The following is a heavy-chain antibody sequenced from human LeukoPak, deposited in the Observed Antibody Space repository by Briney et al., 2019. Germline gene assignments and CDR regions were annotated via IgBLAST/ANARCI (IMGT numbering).Heavy chain of an antibody. CDR2: IIPIFGTA. J-gene: IGHJ6*04. V-gene: IGHV1-69*08. CDR3: AGDFWSWSMDV. D-gene: IGHD3-3*01. Sequence: SVKVSCMDPGGTFISYTISSVRQAPGQGLEWMGRIIPIFGTANYAQKFQGRVTITADKSTSTAYMELSSLRSEDTAVYYCAGDFWSWSMDVWGKGTTVTVSS. CDR1: GGTFISYT.